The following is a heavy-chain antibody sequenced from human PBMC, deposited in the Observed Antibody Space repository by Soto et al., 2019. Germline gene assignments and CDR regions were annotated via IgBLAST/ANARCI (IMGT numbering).Heavy chain of an antibody. CDR2: IIPIFGTA. J-gene: IGHJ1*01. V-gene: IGHV1-69*01. CDR3: AGGGLTMIVAGAAEYFQH. CDR1: GGTFSSYA. Sequence: QVQLMQSGAEVKKPGSSVKVSCKASGGTFSSYAISWVRQAPGQGLEWMGGIIPIFGTANYAQKFQGRVTITADESTSTAYMELSSLRSEDTAVYYCAGGGLTMIVAGAAEYFQHWGQGTLVTVSS. D-gene: IGHD3-22*01.